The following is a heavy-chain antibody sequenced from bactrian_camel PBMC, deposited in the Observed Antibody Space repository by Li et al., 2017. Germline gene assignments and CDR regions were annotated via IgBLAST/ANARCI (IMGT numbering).Heavy chain of an antibody. CDR3: AASGASCLRAIDFNY. D-gene: IGHD6*01. J-gene: IGHJ4*01. V-gene: IGHV3S53*01. Sequence: HVQLVESGGGSVQAGGSLRLSCVASEYRGCTGWLRQVPGKEREGVAGIDLDGSTNYVDSVKGRFTVSRDNAKRTLYLQMDNLQPEDTATYYCAASGASCLRAIDFNYWGQGTQVTVS. CDR1: EYRGC. CDR2: IDLDGST.